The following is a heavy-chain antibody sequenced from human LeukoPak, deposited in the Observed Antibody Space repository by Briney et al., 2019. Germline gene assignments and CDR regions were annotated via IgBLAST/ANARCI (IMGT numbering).Heavy chain of an antibody. CDR3: ARGPHERSGYPDD. CDR1: GYTFNTYG. V-gene: IGHV1-18*01. D-gene: IGHD3-22*01. CDR2: ISPYNGNT. J-gene: IGHJ4*02. Sequence: GASVKVSCKASGYTFNTYGITWVRQAPGQGLEWMGWISPYNGNTNYAQKFQGRVTLTTDTSTSTAYMELRSLRSDDTAVYYCARGPHERSGYPDDWGQGILVTVSS.